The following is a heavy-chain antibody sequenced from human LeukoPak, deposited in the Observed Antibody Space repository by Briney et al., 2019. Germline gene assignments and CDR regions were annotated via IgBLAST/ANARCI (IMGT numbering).Heavy chain of an antibody. J-gene: IGHJ3*02. CDR2: ISSSGGTI. Sequence: GGSLRLSCAAPGFIFSSYEMNWVRQAPGKGLEWVSYISSSGGTIYYADSVKGRFTISRDNARNSLYLQMNSLRAEDTAVYYCARDSSHYDFDIWGQGTMVTVSS. CDR1: GFIFSSYE. D-gene: IGHD3-10*01. CDR3: ARDSSHYDFDI. V-gene: IGHV3-48*03.